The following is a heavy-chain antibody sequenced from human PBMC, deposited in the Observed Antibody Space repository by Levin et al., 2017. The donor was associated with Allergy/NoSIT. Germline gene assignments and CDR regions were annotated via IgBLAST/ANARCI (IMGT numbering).Heavy chain of an antibody. V-gene: IGHV3-7*02. J-gene: IGHJ3*02. Sequence: PGGSLRLSCAASGFTFSSYWMSWVRQAPGKGLEWVANIKQDGSEKYYVDSVKGRFTISRDNAKNSLYLQMNSLRAEDTAVYYCASFDRITGDAFDIWGQGTMVTVSS. CDR1: GFTFSSYW. CDR3: ASFDRITGDAFDI. D-gene: IGHD1-14*01. CDR2: IKQDGSEK.